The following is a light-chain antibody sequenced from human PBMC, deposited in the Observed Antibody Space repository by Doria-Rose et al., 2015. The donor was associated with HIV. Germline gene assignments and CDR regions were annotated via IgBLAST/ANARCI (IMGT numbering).Light chain of an antibody. Sequence: SFLSASVGDRVTITCRASQGISGYLAWYQQKPGKAPRLLIYTTSTLESGVPSRFSGSGSGTEFTLTISRLQPEDFATYYCQQFNSYPLTFGEGTKVEIK. J-gene: IGKJ4*01. CDR3: QQFNSYPLT. CDR2: TTS. V-gene: IGKV1-9*01. CDR1: QGISGY.